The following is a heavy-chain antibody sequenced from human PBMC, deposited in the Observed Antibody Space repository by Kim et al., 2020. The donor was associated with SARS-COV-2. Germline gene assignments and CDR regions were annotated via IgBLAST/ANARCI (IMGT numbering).Heavy chain of an antibody. CDR2: IYHSGST. CDR3: ARDRLSSTDAFDI. D-gene: IGHD3-16*02. J-gene: IGHJ3*02. Sequence: SETLSLTCTVSGYSISSGYYWGWIRQPPGKGLEWIGSIYHSGSTYYNPSLKSRVTISVDTSKNQFSLKLSSVTAADTAVYYCARDRLSSTDAFDIWGQGT. V-gene: IGHV4-38-2*02. CDR1: GYSISSGYY.